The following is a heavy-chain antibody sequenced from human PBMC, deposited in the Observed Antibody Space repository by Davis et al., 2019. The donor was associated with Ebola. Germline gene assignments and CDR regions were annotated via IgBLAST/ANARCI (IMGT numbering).Heavy chain of an antibody. J-gene: IGHJ4*02. V-gene: IGHV1-8*02. Sequence: AASVKVSCKASGYTFTGYYMHWVRQAPGQGLEWMGWINPNSGNTGYEQKFQGRVIMTRNTSISTAYMELSSLRSDDTAVYYCAKVAVPYYDFWSGASPPEDSWGQGTLVTVSS. CDR3: AKVAVPYYDFWSGASPPEDS. CDR1: GYTFTGYY. CDR2: INPNSGNT. D-gene: IGHD3-3*01.